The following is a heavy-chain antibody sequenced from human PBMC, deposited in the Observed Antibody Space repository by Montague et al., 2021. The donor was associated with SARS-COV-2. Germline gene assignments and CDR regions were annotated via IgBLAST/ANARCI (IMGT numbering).Heavy chain of an antibody. D-gene: IGHD4-11*01. CDR1: GRSISTDHY. CDR2: IHHSGNT. Sequence: SETLSLTCTVSGRSISTDHYWGWIRQPPGKGLEWIGSIHHSGNTYYNPSLRSRLTIPIDTSKNQFSLKLTSLTAADTAGYYCASQVAYLDYFDPWGQGTLVTVSS. J-gene: IGHJ5*02. V-gene: IGHV4-38-2*02. CDR3: ASQVAYLDYFDP.